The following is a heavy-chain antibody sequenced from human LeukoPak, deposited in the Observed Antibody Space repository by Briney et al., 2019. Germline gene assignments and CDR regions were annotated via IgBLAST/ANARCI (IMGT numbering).Heavy chain of an antibody. CDR2: TGYSVST. CDR3: ARHGGSWTFDY. J-gene: IGHJ4*02. D-gene: IGHD6-13*01. Sequence: SETLSLTCTVSGGCIGSYYWSWIRQPPGKGLEWIAYTGYSVSTSCNPSFKSRVTMSIDTSKNQFSLKLNSVTAADTAVYYCARHGGSWTFDYWGQGTLVTVSS. V-gene: IGHV4-59*08. CDR1: GGCIGSYY.